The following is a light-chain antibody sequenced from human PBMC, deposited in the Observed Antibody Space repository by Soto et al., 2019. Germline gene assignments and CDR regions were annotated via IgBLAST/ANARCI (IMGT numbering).Light chain of an antibody. J-gene: IGKJ3*01. CDR1: QSVSTN. V-gene: IGKV3-15*01. CDR3: QQYNNWPPVT. Sequence: ETVMTQPPVTLSVSPGERVTLFCRASQSVSTNLAWYQQRPGQAPRLLIYGASTRATGIPARFSGSGSGTEFTLTISSLLSEDFAVYYCQQYNNWPPVTFGPGTKVDIK. CDR2: GAS.